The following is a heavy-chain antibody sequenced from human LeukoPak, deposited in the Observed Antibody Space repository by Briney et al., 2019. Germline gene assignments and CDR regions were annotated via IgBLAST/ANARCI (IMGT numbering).Heavy chain of an antibody. CDR3: ARDRGPEIDY. CDR1: GFTFSSYG. J-gene: IGHJ4*02. V-gene: IGHV3-33*01. D-gene: IGHD3-10*01. CDR2: IWYDGSNK. Sequence: PGGSLRLSCAASGFTFSSYGMHWVRQAPGKGLVWVAVIWYDGSNKYYADSVKGRFTISRDNSKNTLYLQMNSLRAEDTAVYYCARDRGPEIDYWGQGTLVTVSS.